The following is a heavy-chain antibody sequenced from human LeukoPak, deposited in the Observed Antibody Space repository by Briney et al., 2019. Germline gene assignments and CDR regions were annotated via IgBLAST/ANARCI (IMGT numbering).Heavy chain of an antibody. CDR3: ARAGGVTTEGYYFDY. J-gene: IGHJ4*02. Sequence: SVKVSCKASGGTFSSYAISWVRQAPGQGLEWMGGIIPIFGTANYAQKFLGRVTITTDESTSTAYMELSSLRSEDTAVYYCARAGGVTTEGYYFDYWGQGTLVTVSS. D-gene: IGHD3-16*01. CDR1: GGTFSSYA. CDR2: IIPIFGTA. V-gene: IGHV1-69*05.